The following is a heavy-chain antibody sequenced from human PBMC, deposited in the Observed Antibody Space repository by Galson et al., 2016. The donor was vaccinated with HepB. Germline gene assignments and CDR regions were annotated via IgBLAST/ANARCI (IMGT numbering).Heavy chain of an antibody. J-gene: IGHJ2*01. V-gene: IGHV3-66*01. CDR1: GFTVSSNY. D-gene: IGHD2-21*01. CDR2: IYSDGTT. Sequence: SLRLSCAASGFTVSSNYMSWARQAPGKGLQWVSVIYSDGTTYYTDSVKGRFTIARDSAENTVFLQMNSLRTEDTALYYCARGAGIAVVVLEDCYFDLWGRGTLLTVSA. CDR3: ARGAGIAVVVLEDCYFDL.